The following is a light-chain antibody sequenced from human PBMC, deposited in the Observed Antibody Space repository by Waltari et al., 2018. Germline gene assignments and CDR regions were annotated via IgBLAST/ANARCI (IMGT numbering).Light chain of an antibody. CDR1: SGDVGTYNL. Sequence: QSALTQPASVSGSHGQSITISCTGTSGDVGTYNLVSWYQQLPGKPPKLMIYEDNKRPSGISNRFSGSKSGNTASLTISGLQAADEAEYYCCSCAGRNTFFFGGGTKLTVL. CDR3: CSCAGRNTFF. V-gene: IGLV2-23*02. J-gene: IGLJ2*01. CDR2: EDN.